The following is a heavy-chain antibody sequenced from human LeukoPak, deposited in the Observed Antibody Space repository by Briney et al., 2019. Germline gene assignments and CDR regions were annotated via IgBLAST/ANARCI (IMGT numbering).Heavy chain of an antibody. CDR1: GFTVSSNF. Sequence: GGSLRLSCAASGFTVSSNFMSWVRQAPEKGPEWVSVIYTSGITYYADSVRGRFTISRDNSKNTLYLQMDSLTAEDTAVYYCAREDAGGTYSFDYWGQGTLVTVSS. CDR2: IYTSGIT. V-gene: IGHV3-66*01. J-gene: IGHJ4*02. CDR3: AREDAGGTYSFDY. D-gene: IGHD1-26*01.